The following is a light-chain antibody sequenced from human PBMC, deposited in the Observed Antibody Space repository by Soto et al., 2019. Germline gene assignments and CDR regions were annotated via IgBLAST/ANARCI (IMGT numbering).Light chain of an antibody. CDR1: QTVSSN. V-gene: IGKV3-15*01. CDR3: QQYNNWPFT. J-gene: IGKJ4*01. Sequence: ETVMTQSPATLSVSPGERATLSCRASQTVSSNLAWYQQKPGQSPRLLIYGASTRATGIPARFSGSGSGTEFTLTINSLQSEDFAVYYCQQYNNWPFTFGGGTKVDIK. CDR2: GAS.